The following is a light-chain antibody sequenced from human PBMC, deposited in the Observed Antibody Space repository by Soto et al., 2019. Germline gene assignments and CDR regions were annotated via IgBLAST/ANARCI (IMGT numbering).Light chain of an antibody. CDR2: AAS. V-gene: IGKV1-5*01. Sequence: DIHITQSPSTLSGSVGDRVTITCRDSQTNSRWLAWYAQKPGKAPKLLIYAASTWESGVPSRFSGSGSGTDFTLTISCLQSEDFAAYYCQQYYSYPRTFGPGTKVDIK. CDR1: QTNSRW. CDR3: QQYYSYPRT. J-gene: IGKJ3*01.